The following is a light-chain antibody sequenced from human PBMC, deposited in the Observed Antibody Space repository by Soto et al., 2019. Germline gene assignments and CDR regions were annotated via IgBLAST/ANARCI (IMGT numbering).Light chain of an antibody. V-gene: IGLV2-14*03. CDR2: DVS. J-gene: IGLJ2*01. Sequence: QSVLTQPASGSGSPGQSITISCTGTSSDVGGYNYVSWYQQHPGKAPKLMIHDVSKRPSGISDRFSGSKSGNTASLTISGLRSADEADYYCSSYTSSSKVLFGGGTKLTVL. CDR3: SSYTSSSKVL. CDR1: SSDVGGYNY.